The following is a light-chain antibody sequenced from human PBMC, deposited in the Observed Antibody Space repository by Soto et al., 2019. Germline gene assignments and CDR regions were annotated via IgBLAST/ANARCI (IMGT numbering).Light chain of an antibody. J-gene: IGKJ1*01. CDR3: QQYGSSPET. Sequence: EIVLTQSPGTLSLSPGERATLSCRASQSVSSSYLAWYQQKPGQATRHLIYGASSRATGIPDMFSGSGSGTYFTITISRLEPEDFAVDFCQQYGSSPETCGQGTKVEIK. CDR1: QSVSSSY. CDR2: GAS. V-gene: IGKV3-20*01.